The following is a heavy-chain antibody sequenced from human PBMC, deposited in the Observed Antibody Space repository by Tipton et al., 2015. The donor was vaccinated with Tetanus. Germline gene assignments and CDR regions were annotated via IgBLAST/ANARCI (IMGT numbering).Heavy chain of an antibody. CDR2: THHSGNT. CDR3: ARGDYYGSGTYDV. J-gene: IGHJ6*02. V-gene: IGHV4-59*12. CDR1: GASIRSYY. Sequence: SLTCSVSGASIRSYYWNWIRQVPGKGLEWIGYTHHSGNTKYNPSLSGRVTLSLDTTKKQVSLKLSSVTAADTAVYYCARGDYYGSGTYDVWGQGTTVTVPS. D-gene: IGHD3-10*01.